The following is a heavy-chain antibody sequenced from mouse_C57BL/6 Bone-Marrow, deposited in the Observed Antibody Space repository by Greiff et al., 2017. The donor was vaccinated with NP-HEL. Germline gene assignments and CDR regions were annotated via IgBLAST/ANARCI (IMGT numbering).Heavy chain of an antibody. J-gene: IGHJ3*01. CDR3: AAENYYGSSYPWFAY. CDR1: GYSITSGYY. V-gene: IGHV3-6*01. D-gene: IGHD1-1*01. Sequence: EVKLQESGPGLVKPSQSLSLTCSVTGYSITSGYYWNWIRQFPGNKLEWMGYISYDGSNNYNPSLKNRISITRDTSKNQFFLKLNSVTTEDTATYYCAAENYYGSSYPWFAYWGQGTLVTVSA. CDR2: ISYDGSN.